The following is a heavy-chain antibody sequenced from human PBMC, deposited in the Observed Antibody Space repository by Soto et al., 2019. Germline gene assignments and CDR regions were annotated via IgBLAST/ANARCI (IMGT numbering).Heavy chain of an antibody. V-gene: IGHV3-23*01. Sequence: EVQLLESGGGLAQPGGSLRLSCAASGFTIGSFAMSWVRQAPGKGLEWVSMIRGASGSTYYADSVEGRFTISRDNSKNTRLLQMNSLRDEDTAVYYCAIDRGDSHGYPIFAYWGQGTLVSVSS. CDR3: AIDRGDSHGYPIFAY. D-gene: IGHD3-22*01. J-gene: IGHJ4*02. CDR2: IRGASGST. CDR1: GFTIGSFA.